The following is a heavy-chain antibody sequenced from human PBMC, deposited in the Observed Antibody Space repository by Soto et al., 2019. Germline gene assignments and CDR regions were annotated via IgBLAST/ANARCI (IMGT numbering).Heavy chain of an antibody. D-gene: IGHD5-12*01. Sequence: SVKVSCKASGGTFSSYAISWVRQAPGQGLEWMGGIIPIFGTANYAQKFQGRDTITADKSTSTGYMELSSLRSEDTAVDYCARDDSGYDYPNYWGQGTLVTVSS. CDR3: ARDDSGYDYPNY. CDR1: GGTFSSYA. V-gene: IGHV1-69*06. CDR2: IIPIFGTA. J-gene: IGHJ4*02.